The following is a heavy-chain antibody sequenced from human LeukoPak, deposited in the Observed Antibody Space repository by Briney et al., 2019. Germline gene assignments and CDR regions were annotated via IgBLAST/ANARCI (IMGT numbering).Heavy chain of an antibody. CDR1: GGSFSGYF. Sequence: SETLSLTCAVYGGSFSGYFWSWIRQPPGKGLEWIGEINHSGSTNYNPSLKSRVTTSVDTSKNQFSLKLSSVTAADTAVYYCARGRWLQAKVLADYWGQGTLVTVSS. J-gene: IGHJ4*02. D-gene: IGHD5-24*01. CDR2: INHSGST. CDR3: ARGRWLQAKVLADY. V-gene: IGHV4-34*01.